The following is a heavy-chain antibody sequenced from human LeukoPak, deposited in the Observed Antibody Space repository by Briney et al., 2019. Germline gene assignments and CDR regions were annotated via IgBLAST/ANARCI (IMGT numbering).Heavy chain of an antibody. CDR1: GFIVSHNY. CDR2: IYIDGTT. CDR3: ARGPRYSFY. J-gene: IGHJ4*02. V-gene: IGHV3-53*01. Sequence: GGSLRLSCAASGFIVSHNYMTWVRQAPGKGLEWISVIYIDGTTYYADSVKGRFTISRDQTNNTLYLQMNTLRDEDTAVYYCARGPRYSFYWGQGTLVSVSS. D-gene: IGHD6-13*01.